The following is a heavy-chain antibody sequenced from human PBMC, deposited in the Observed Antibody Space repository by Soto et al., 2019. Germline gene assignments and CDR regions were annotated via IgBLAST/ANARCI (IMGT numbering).Heavy chain of an antibody. Sequence: SETLSLTCTVSGGSISSYHWSWIRQPPGKGLEWIGYIYYSGSTNYNPSLKSRVTISVDTSKNQFSLKLSSVTAADTAVYYCARGTIFGVVISTYGMDVWGQGTTVTVSS. D-gene: IGHD3-3*01. J-gene: IGHJ6*02. CDR3: ARGTIFGVVISTYGMDV. CDR2: IYYSGST. CDR1: GGSISSYH. V-gene: IGHV4-59*01.